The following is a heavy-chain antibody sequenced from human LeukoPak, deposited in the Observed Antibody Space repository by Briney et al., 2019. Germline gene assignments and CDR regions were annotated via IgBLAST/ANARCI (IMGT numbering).Heavy chain of an antibody. CDR2: IVSNGDHV. CDR3: ARDRDGGWSFDY. CDR1: TFTFSSYS. J-gene: IGHJ4*02. D-gene: IGHD6-19*01. Sequence: GGSLRLSCAASTFTFSSYSMNWVRQAPGKGLEFVSSIVSNGDHVFYANSVKGRFTISRDNSKNTLYLQMGSLRAEDTAVYYCARDRDGGWSFDYWGQGTLVTASS. V-gene: IGHV3-64*01.